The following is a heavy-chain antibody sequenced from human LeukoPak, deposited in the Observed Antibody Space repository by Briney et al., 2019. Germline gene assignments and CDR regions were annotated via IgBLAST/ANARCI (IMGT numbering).Heavy chain of an antibody. CDR3: ARLLYYYDSSGYFHNYGMDV. J-gene: IGHJ6*02. CDR1: GYSFTSYW. V-gene: IGHV5-51*01. D-gene: IGHD3-22*01. Sequence: GESLKISCKGSGYSFTSYWIGWVRQMPGKGLEWMGIIYPGDSDTRYSPSFQGQVTILADKSISTAYLQWSSLKASDTAMYYCARLLYYYDSSGYFHNYGMDVWGQGTTVTVSS. CDR2: IYPGDSDT.